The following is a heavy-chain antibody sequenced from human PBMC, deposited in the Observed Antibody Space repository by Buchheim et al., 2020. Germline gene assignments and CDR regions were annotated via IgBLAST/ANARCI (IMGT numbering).Heavy chain of an antibody. CDR3: AVRGSHYYYYGMDV. D-gene: IGHD1-26*01. J-gene: IGHJ6*02. CDR2: IYHSGST. V-gene: IGHV4-30-2*01. CDR1: GGSISSGGYS. Sequence: QPQLQESGSGLVKPSQTLSLTCAVSGGSISSGGYSWSWIRQPPGKGLEWIGYIYHSGSTYYNPSLKSRVTISVDRSKNQFSLKLSSVTAADTAVYYCAVRGSHYYYYGMDVWGQGTT.